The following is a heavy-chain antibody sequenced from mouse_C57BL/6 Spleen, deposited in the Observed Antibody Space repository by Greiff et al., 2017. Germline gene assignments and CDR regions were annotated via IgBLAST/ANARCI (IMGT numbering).Heavy chain of an antibody. CDR3: ARYYGSLYAMDY. CDR2: IDPSDSET. Sequence: QVQLKESGAELVRPGSSVKLSCKASGYTFTSYWMHWVKQRPIQGLECIGNIDPSDSETHYNQKFKDKATLTVDKSSSTAYMKLSSLTSEDSAVYYCARYYGSLYAMDYWGQGTSVTVSS. D-gene: IGHD1-1*01. V-gene: IGHV1-52*01. J-gene: IGHJ4*01. CDR1: GYTFTSYW.